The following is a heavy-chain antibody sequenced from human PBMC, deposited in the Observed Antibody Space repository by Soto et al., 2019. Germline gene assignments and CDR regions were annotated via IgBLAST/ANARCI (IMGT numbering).Heavy chain of an antibody. Sequence: QVQLQESGPGLVKPSETLSLTCSVSGDSITNYYWNWIRQSPVKGLEWIGYISSRGRATYNPSLRGRVTISLDTSKNRFSLNLNSATAADTAVYYCARRYTGTSSFDYWGQGTLVTVSS. CDR2: ISSRGRA. CDR3: ARRYTGTSSFDY. J-gene: IGHJ4*02. D-gene: IGHD1-26*01. V-gene: IGHV4-59*01. CDR1: GDSITNYY.